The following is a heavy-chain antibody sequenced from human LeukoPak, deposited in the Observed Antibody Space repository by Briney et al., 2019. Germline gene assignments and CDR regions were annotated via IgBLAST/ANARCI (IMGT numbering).Heavy chain of an antibody. V-gene: IGHV4-39*01. D-gene: IGHD3-10*01. CDR2: IYYSGST. CDR1: GGSISSSSYY. J-gene: IGHJ5*02. CDR3: ARRANLLWFGELSRSNWFDP. Sequence: SETLSLTCTVSGGSISSSSYYWAWIRQPPGKGPEWIGSIYYSGSTYYNPSLKSRLTISVDTSKNQFSLKLSSVTAADTAVYYCARRANLLWFGELSRSNWFDPWGQGTLVTVSS.